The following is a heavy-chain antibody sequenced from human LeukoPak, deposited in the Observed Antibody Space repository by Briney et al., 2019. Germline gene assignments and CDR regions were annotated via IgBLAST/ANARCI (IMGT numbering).Heavy chain of an antibody. CDR3: ARERDGDYVGY. Sequence: GGSLRLSCAASGFTFSSYSMNWFRQAPGKGLEWVSYISSSSTIYYADSVKGRFTISRDNAKNSLYLQMNSLRAEDTAVYYCARERDGDYVGYWGQGTLVTVSS. CDR1: GFTFSSYS. CDR2: ISSSSTI. V-gene: IGHV3-48*01. J-gene: IGHJ4*02. D-gene: IGHD4-17*01.